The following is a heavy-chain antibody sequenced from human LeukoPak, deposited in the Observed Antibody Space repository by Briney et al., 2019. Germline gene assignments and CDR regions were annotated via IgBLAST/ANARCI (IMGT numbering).Heavy chain of an antibody. CDR1: GYTFTSYG. CDR2: INTNTGNP. Sequence: ASVKVSCKASGYTFTSYGISWVRQAPGQGLEWMGWINTNTGNPTYAQGFTGRFVFSLDTSVSTAYLQISSLKAEDTAVYYCARGRTNYYMDVWGKGTAVTVSS. V-gene: IGHV7-4-1*02. J-gene: IGHJ6*03. CDR3: ARGRTNYYMDV.